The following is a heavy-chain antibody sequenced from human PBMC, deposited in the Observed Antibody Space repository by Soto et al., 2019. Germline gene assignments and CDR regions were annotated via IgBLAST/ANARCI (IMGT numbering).Heavy chain of an antibody. CDR3: ARIFWSGYPKAYYYGMDV. CDR1: GFTFSSYW. D-gene: IGHD3-3*01. CDR2: IKQDGSEK. J-gene: IGHJ6*02. V-gene: IGHV3-7*01. Sequence: PEGSLRLSCAASGFTFSSYWMSWVRQAPGKGLEWVANIKQDGSEKYYVDSVKGRFTISRDNAENSLYLQMNSLRAEDTAVYYCARIFWSGYPKAYYYGMDVWGQGTTVTVSS.